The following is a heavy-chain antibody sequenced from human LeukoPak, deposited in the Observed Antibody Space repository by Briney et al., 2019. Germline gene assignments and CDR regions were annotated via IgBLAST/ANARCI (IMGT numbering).Heavy chain of an antibody. V-gene: IGHV1-18*01. Sequence: ASVKVSCKASGYTFTSYGISWVRQAPGQGLEWMGWISAYNGNTNYAQKLQGRVTMTTDTPTSTAYMELRSLRSDDTAVYYCARTYYYDSSGYYYYYYYYMDVWGKGTTVTISS. J-gene: IGHJ6*03. D-gene: IGHD3-22*01. CDR3: ARTYYYDSSGYYYYYYYYMDV. CDR2: ISAYNGNT. CDR1: GYTFTSYG.